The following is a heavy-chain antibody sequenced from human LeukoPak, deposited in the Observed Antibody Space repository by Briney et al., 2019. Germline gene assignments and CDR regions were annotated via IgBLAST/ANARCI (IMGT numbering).Heavy chain of an antibody. V-gene: IGHV4-59*08. CDR1: GGSISSYY. CDR3: ARGRRGRKYYFDY. Sequence: SETLSLTCTVSGGSISSYYWSWIRQPPGKGLEWIGYIYYSGSTNYNPSLKSRVTISVDTSKNQFSLKLSSVTAADTAVYYCARGRRGRKYYFDYWGQGTLVTVSS. D-gene: IGHD3-10*01. CDR2: IYYSGST. J-gene: IGHJ4*02.